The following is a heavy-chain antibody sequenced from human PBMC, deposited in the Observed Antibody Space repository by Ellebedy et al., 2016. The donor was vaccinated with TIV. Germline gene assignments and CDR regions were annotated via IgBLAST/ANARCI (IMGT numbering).Heavy chain of an antibody. CDR1: GFTFSSYA. J-gene: IGHJ3*02. CDR2: ISSNGGST. CDR3: VKAYCSGGSCYSQLDAFDI. D-gene: IGHD2-15*01. Sequence: GGSLRLSCSASGFTFSSYAMHWVRQAPGKGLEYVSAISSNGGSTYYADSVKGRFTISRDNSKNTLYLQMSSLRAEDTAVYYCVKAYCSGGSCYSQLDAFDIWGQGTMVTVSS. V-gene: IGHV3-64D*06.